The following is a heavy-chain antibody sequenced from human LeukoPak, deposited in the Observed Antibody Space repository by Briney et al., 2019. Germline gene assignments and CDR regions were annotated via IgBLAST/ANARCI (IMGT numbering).Heavy chain of an antibody. Sequence: PGGSLRLSCAASGFTFTGHTMTWLRQAPGKGLEWVSIIGGRDDRTYYADSVEGRFTISRENSKNILYLHMSSLRAGDTAVYYCAKDPNPLYDFWTGYKWGQGTLVTVSS. CDR2: IGGRDDRT. CDR3: AKDPNPLYDFWTGYK. J-gene: IGHJ4*02. D-gene: IGHD3-3*01. V-gene: IGHV3-23*01. CDR1: GFTFTGHT.